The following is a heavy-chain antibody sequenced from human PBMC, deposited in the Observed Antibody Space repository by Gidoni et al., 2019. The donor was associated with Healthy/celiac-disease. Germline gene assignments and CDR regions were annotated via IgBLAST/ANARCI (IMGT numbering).Heavy chain of an antibody. J-gene: IGHJ4*02. V-gene: IGHV3-30*03. CDR2: ISYDGSNK. Sequence: QVQLVESGGGVVQPGRSLRLSCAASGFPFSSYGMHWVRQAPGKGLEWVAVISYDGSNKYYADSVKGRFTISRDNSKNTLYLQMNSLRAEDTAVYYCASLWSEVGATSYWGQGTLVTVSS. CDR1: GFPFSSYG. D-gene: IGHD1-26*01. CDR3: ASLWSEVGATSY.